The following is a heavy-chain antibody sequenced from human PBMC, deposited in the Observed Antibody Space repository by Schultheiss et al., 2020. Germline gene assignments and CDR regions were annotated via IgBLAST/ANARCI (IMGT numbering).Heavy chain of an antibody. CDR3: VRDFMTAAGIN. CDR1: GFTLSDYW. V-gene: IGHV3-74*01. J-gene: IGHJ4*02. CDR2: ISSDGSNT. Sequence: GGSLRLSCAVSGFTLSDYWMHWVRQAPWKGLMWVSGISSDGSNTRYADSVNGRFTISRDNAKNTLYMEMSSLRAEDTGTYYCVRDFMTAAGINWGQGTLVTVSS. D-gene: IGHD6-13*01.